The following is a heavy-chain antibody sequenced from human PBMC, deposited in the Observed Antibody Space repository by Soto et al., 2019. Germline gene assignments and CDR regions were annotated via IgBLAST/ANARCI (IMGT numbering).Heavy chain of an antibody. Sequence: GGSLRLSCAASGFTFSSYSMNWVRQAPGKGLEWVSSISSSSSYIYYAGSVKGRFTISRDNAKNSLYLQMNSLRAEDTAVYYCARDDPLMTTVTTAFDYWGQGTLVTVSS. V-gene: IGHV3-21*01. D-gene: IGHD4-17*01. CDR3: ARDDPLMTTVTTAFDY. J-gene: IGHJ4*02. CDR1: GFTFSSYS. CDR2: ISSSSSYI.